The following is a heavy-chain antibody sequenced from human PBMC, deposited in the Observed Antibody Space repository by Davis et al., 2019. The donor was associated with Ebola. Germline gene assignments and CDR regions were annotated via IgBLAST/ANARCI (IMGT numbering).Heavy chain of an antibody. CDR1: GGSFSGYY. V-gene: IGHV4-34*01. J-gene: IGHJ5*02. Sequence: PSETLSLTCAVYGGSFSGYYWSWIRQPPGKGLEWIGEINHSGSTNYNPSLKSRVTISVDTSKNQFSLKLSSVTAADTAVYYCARVGRRYFDPNNWFDPWGQGTLVTVSS. CDR2: INHSGST. D-gene: IGHD3-9*01. CDR3: ARVGRRYFDPNNWFDP.